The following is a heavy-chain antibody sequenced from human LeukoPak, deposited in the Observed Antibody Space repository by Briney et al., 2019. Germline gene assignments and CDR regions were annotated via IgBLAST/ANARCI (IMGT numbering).Heavy chain of an antibody. CDR1: NGSVSPYY. V-gene: IGHV4-4*07. Sequence: SETLSLTCTVSNGSVSPYYWSWIRQPAGQGLEWIGRIYITGSTTYSLSLKSRVTMSIDTSKNQFSLNLSSVTAADTAVYFCARGSRRSYFDYWGPGALVLVSS. CDR2: IYITGST. J-gene: IGHJ4*02. CDR3: ARGSRRSYFDY.